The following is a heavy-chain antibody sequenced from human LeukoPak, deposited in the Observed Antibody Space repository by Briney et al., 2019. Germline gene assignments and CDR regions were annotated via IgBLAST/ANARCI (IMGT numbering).Heavy chain of an antibody. V-gene: IGHV3-21*01. J-gene: IGHJ4*02. CDR3: ARFFLVGATKPYYFDY. CDR2: ISGSSSYI. Sequence: GGPLRLSCAASGFTFSSYNMNWVRQAPGKGLEWVSSISGSSSYIYYADSVKGRFTISRDNAKNSLYLQMNSLRAEDTAVYYCARFFLVGATKPYYFDYWGRGTLVTVSS. CDR1: GFTFSSYN. D-gene: IGHD1-26*01.